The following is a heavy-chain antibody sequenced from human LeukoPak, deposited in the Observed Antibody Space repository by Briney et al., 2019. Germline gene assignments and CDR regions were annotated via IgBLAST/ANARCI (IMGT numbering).Heavy chain of an antibody. V-gene: IGHV1-2*02. J-gene: IGHJ4*02. CDR2: INPNSGGT. CDR1: GYTFTGYY. Sequence: ASVKVSCKASGYTFTGYYMHWVRQAPGQGPEWMGWINPNSGGTNYAQKFQGRVTMTRDTSISTAYMELSRLRSDDTAVYYCARGRGVTMVRGVDYWGQGTLVTVSS. D-gene: IGHD3-10*01. CDR3: ARGRGVTMVRGVDY.